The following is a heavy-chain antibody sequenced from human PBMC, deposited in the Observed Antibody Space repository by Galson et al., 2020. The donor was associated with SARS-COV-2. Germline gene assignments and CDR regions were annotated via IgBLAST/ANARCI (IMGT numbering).Heavy chain of an antibody. CDR2: ISYDGSNK. J-gene: IGHJ5*02. D-gene: IGHD3-22*01. CDR3: AKRHVGYYYDSSYNWFDP. CDR1: GFTFSSYG. V-gene: IGHV3-30*18. Sequence: QLGESLKISCAASGFTFSSYGMHWVRQAPGKGLEWVAVISYDGSNKYYADSVKGRFTISRDNSKNTLYLQMNSLRAEDTAVYYCAKRHVGYYYDSSYNWFDPWGQGTLVTVSS.